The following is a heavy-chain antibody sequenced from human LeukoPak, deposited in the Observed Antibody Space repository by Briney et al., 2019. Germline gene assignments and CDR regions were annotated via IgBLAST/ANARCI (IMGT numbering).Heavy chain of an antibody. V-gene: IGHV3-66*01. CDR2: IYSGGGT. CDR3: AGSDTTGYLPREWDYWYFDL. Sequence: GGSLRLSCALSGFIVSSNYMSWVRQAPGKGLEWVSVIYSGGGTNYADSVKGRFTISRDKSKNTLYLQMNSLRAEDTAVYYCAGSDTTGYLPREWDYWYFDLWGRGTLVTVSS. CDR1: GFIVSSNY. D-gene: IGHD3-9*01. J-gene: IGHJ2*01.